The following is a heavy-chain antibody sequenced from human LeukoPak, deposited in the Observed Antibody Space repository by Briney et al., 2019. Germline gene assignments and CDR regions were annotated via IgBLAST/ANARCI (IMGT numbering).Heavy chain of an antibody. V-gene: IGHV4-38-2*02. CDR2: IYHSGST. CDR3: ARDRALFIPLDV. J-gene: IGHJ6*04. Sequence: SETLSLTCAVSGYSISSDYYWGWIRQPPGKGLEWIGSIYHSGSTYYNPFLKSRVTISVDTSKNQFSLKLNSVTAADTAVYYCARDRALFIPLDVWGKGTTVTVSS. CDR1: GYSISSDYY. D-gene: IGHD2-21*01.